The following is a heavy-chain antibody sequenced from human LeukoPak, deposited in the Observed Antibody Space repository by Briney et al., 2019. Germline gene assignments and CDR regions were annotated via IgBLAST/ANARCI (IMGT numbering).Heavy chain of an antibody. CDR1: GGSISSGDHY. D-gene: IGHD5-18*01. CDR2: IYYSGST. V-gene: IGHV4-31*03. CDR3: ARVSGYSYNVYFDP. Sequence: SETLSLTCTVSGGSISSGDHYWGWIRQHPEKGLEWIAYIYYSGSTYYNPSLKSRVAISVDTSKNQFSLNLTSVTAADTAVYYCARVSGYSYNVYFDPWGQGTLVTVSS. J-gene: IGHJ5*02.